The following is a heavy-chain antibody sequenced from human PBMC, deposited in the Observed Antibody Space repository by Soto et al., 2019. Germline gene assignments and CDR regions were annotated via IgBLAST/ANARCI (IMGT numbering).Heavy chain of an antibody. CDR3: AKVSSSWYSGFFEL. J-gene: IGHJ4*02. CDR2: IIPVFGTA. D-gene: IGHD6-13*01. Sequence: VASVKVSCKASRDTFSSYAVSWVRQAPGQGLEWMGGIIPVFGTANYAQKFQGRVTITADESTTTAYMELSSLRAEDTAVYYCAKVSSSWYSGFFELWGQGTLVTVSS. CDR1: RDTFSSYA. V-gene: IGHV1-69*13.